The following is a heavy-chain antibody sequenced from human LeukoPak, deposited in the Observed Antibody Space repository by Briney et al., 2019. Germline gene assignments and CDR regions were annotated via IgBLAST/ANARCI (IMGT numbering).Heavy chain of an antibody. V-gene: IGHV4-34*01. D-gene: IGHD2-2*01. CDR3: ARSVVPAEYYFDY. J-gene: IGHJ4*02. CDR1: GGSFSGYY. CDR2: INHSGST. Sequence: SETLSLTCAVYGGSFSGYYWSWIRRPPGKGLEWIGEINHSGSTNYNPSLKSRVTISVDTSKNQFSLKLSSVTAADTAVYYCARSVVPAEYYFDYWGQGTLVTVSS.